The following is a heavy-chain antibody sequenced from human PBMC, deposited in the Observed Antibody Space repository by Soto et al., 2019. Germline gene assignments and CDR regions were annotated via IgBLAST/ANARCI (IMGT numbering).Heavy chain of an antibody. J-gene: IGHJ4*02. CDR2: ISGSGGSS. CDR3: TKNNWSDPLVFDY. D-gene: IGHD1-20*01. CDR1: GFIFSKYA. Sequence: EVQLLESGGGLVQPGGSLRLSCAASGFIFSKYAMSWVRQAPGKRLEWVSGISGSGGSSYYANSVKGRFTISRDNSKNTLYLQLNSLRAEDRALYYCTKNNWSDPLVFDYWGQGTLVTVSS. V-gene: IGHV3-23*01.